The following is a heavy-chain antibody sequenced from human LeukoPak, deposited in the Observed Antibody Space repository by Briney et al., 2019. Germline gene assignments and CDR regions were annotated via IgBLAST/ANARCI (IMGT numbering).Heavy chain of an antibody. CDR3: AYNPSRTPEFDY. V-gene: IGHV2-5*01. CDR1: GFSLSTSGVG. Sequence: SGPTLVNPTQTPTLTCTFSGFSLSTSGVGVGWIRQPPGKALEWLALIYWNDDKRYSPSLKSRLTITKDTSKNQVVLTMTNMDPVDTATYYCAYNPSRTPEFDYWGQGTLVTVSS. J-gene: IGHJ4*02. CDR2: IYWNDDK.